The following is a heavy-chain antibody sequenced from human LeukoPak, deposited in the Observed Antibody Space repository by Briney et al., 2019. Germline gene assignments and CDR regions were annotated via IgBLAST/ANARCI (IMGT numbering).Heavy chain of an antibody. CDR1: GFTLSDHY. V-gene: IGHV3-15*01. J-gene: IGHJ4*02. Sequence: GGSLRLSCAASGFTLSDHYMDWVRQAPGKGLEWVGRIKSKTEGGITDYAAPVKGRFTISRDDSKNTLHLQMNSLKTEDTAVYYCTTPIMGATRAGFGFWGQGTLVTVSS. D-gene: IGHD1-26*01. CDR2: IKSKTEGGIT. CDR3: TTPIMGATRAGFGF.